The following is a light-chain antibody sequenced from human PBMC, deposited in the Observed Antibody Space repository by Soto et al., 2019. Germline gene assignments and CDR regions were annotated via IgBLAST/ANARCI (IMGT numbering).Light chain of an antibody. CDR2: EVS. CDR3: CSYAGSIV. J-gene: IGLJ1*01. V-gene: IGLV2-23*02. CDR1: SSDVGSYNL. Sequence: QSALTQPASVSGSPGQSITLSCTGTSSDVGSYNLVSWYQQHPGKAPKLMIYEVSKRPSGVSNRFSGSKSGNTASLTISGLQAEDEADYYCCSYAGSIVFGTGTKLTVL.